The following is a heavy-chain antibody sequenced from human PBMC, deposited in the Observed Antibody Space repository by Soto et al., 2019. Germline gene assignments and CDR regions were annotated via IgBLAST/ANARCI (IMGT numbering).Heavy chain of an antibody. CDR3: ARGREQWLAFDY. CDR2: IYHSETT. CDR1: GGSISFGGYS. D-gene: IGHD6-19*01. Sequence: QLQLQQSGSGLVKPSQTLSLTCAVSGGSISFGGYSWSWIRQAPGKGLEWIGYIYHSETTYYNQSLKSRVTISVDRSQNQFSLKLNSVTAADTAVYYCARGREQWLAFDYWGQGTLVTVSS. V-gene: IGHV4-30-2*01. J-gene: IGHJ4*02.